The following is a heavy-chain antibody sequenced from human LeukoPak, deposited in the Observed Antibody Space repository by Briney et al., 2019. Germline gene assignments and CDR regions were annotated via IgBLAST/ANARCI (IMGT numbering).Heavy chain of an antibody. CDR1: GFTFSNFG. Sequence: TGGSLRLSCAASGFTFSNFGLNWVRQAPGKGLEWVAFISDNGLRTYYLESVKGLFTISRDDSKNTLYLQMNSPRVEDTAVYYCARDRIGKYSIDYWGQGTLVTVSS. D-gene: IGHD2-15*01. CDR3: ARDRIGKYSIDY. V-gene: IGHV3-33*08. J-gene: IGHJ4*02. CDR2: ISDNGLRT.